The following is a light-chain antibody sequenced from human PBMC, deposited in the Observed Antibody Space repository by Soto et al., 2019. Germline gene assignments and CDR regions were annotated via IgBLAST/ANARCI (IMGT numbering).Light chain of an antibody. V-gene: IGKV1-5*01. CDR1: QNINTW. CDR2: DAS. J-gene: IGKJ1*01. CDR3: QQYNTYST. Sequence: DIQMTRSPSTLSASVGDRVTITCRASQNINTWLAWYQQKPGKAPKFLIYDASSLENGVPSRFSGSGSGTEFTLTISSLQPDDFATYYCQQYNTYSTFGQGTKVDIK.